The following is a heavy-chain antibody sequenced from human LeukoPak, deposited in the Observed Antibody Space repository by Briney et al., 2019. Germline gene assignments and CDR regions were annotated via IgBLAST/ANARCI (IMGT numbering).Heavy chain of an antibody. CDR2: INQDGSEK. CDR1: GFTFSSYW. CDR3: ARAEYCSGGSCYPVYAFDI. Sequence: GGSLRLSCAASGFTFSSYWMSWVRQAPGKGLVWVANINQDGSEKYYVDSVKGRFTISRDNAKNSLYLQMNILRAEDTAVYYCARAEYCSGGSCYPVYAFDIWGQGTMVTVSS. D-gene: IGHD2-15*01. V-gene: IGHV3-7*01. J-gene: IGHJ3*02.